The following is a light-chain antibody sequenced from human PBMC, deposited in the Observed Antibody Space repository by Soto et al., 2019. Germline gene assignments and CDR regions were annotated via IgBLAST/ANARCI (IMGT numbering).Light chain of an antibody. V-gene: IGKV3-15*01. CDR1: QSVSSS. CDR2: GAS. Sequence: EIVMTQSPATLSVSPGERATLSCRASQSVSSSLAWYQQKPGQAPRLLIFGASTRATGIPARFSGSGSGTEFTLTISSLQSEDFAVYYCQQYSNWPPWTFDQGTKVEIK. CDR3: QQYSNWPPWT. J-gene: IGKJ1*01.